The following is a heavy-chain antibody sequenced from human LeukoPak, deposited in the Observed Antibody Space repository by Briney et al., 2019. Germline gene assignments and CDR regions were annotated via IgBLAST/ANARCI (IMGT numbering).Heavy chain of an antibody. V-gene: IGHV1-8*01. D-gene: IGHD4-11*01. CDR3: ARGHSYYPNYYYYYMDV. Sequence: ASVKVSCKASGYTFTSYDINWVRQATGQGLEWMGWMNPNSGNTGYAQKFQGRVTMTRNTSISTAYMELSSLRSEDTAVYYCARGHSYYPNYYYYYMDVWGKGTTVTVSS. J-gene: IGHJ6*03. CDR1: GYTFTSYD. CDR2: MNPNSGNT.